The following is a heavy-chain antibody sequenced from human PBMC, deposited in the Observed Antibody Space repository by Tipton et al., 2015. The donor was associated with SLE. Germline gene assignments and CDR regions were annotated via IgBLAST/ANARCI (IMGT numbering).Heavy chain of an antibody. CDR3: ARGTAVAGTGDWFDP. V-gene: IGHV4-34*01. CDR2: INHSGST. Sequence: TLSLTCAVYGGSFSGYYWSWIRQPPGKGLEWIGEINHSGSTNYNPSLKSRVTISIDTSKNQFSLKVNSVTAADTAVYYCARGTAVAGTGDWFDPWGQGTLGTVSS. CDR1: GGSFSGYY. J-gene: IGHJ5*02. D-gene: IGHD6-19*01.